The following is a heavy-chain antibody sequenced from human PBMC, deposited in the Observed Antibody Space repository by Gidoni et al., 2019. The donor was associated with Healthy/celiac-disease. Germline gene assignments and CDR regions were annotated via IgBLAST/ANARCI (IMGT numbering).Heavy chain of an antibody. J-gene: IGHJ4*02. Sequence: EVQLLESGGGLVQPGGSLRLSCAASGFTFNNYAMSWVRQAPGKGLEWVSAISGSGGNTYYADSVKGRFTISRDNSKNTLYLQMNSLRAEDTALYYCAKGGVSSANLFDYWGQGTLVTVSS. V-gene: IGHV3-23*01. D-gene: IGHD3-22*01. CDR2: ISGSGGNT. CDR3: AKGGVSSANLFDY. CDR1: GFTFNNYA.